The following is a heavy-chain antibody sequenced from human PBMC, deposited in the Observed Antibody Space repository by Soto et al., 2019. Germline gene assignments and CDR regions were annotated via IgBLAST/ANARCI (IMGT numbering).Heavy chain of an antibody. CDR1: GFTFSSYA. CDR3: AKTQKSSYGFSYFDY. Sequence: PVGSLRLSCAASGFTFSSYAMSWVRQAPGKGLEWVSAISGSGGSTYYADSVKGRFTISRDNSKNTLYLQMNSLRAEDTAVYYCAKTQKSSYGFSYFDYWGQGTLVTVSS. J-gene: IGHJ4*02. D-gene: IGHD5-18*01. V-gene: IGHV3-23*01. CDR2: ISGSGGST.